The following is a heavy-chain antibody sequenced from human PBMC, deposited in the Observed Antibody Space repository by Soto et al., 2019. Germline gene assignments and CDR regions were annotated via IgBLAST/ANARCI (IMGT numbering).Heavy chain of an antibody. CDR3: ARADIVVVVAASYSYYGMDV. CDR2: IIPIFGPA. CDR1: GGTFSSYA. D-gene: IGHD2-15*01. V-gene: IGHV1-69*01. J-gene: IGHJ6*02. Sequence: QVQLVQSGAEVKKPGSSVKVSCKASGGTFSSYAISWVRQAPGQGLEWMGGIIPIFGPANYAQKFQGRVTITADESTSTAYMELSSLRSEDTAVYYCARADIVVVVAASYSYYGMDVWGQGTTVTVSS.